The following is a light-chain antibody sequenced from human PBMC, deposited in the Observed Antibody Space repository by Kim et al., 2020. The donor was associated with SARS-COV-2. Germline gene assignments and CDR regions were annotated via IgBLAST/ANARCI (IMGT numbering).Light chain of an antibody. J-gene: IGKJ1*01. CDR1: SLSSW. CDR3: QQYNSVPT. Sequence: SLSSWLAWYQQKPGKAPNLLIYKASSLESGVPSRFSGSGSGTEFTLTISSLQPDDFATYYCQQYNSVPTFGQGTKVDIK. V-gene: IGKV1-5*03. CDR2: KAS.